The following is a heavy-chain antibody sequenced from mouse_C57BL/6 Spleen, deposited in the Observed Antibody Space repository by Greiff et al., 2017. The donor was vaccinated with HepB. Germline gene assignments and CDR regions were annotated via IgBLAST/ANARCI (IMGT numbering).Heavy chain of an antibody. D-gene: IGHD2-5*01. V-gene: IGHV1-82*01. CDR1: GYAFSSSW. J-gene: IGHJ3*01. CDR2: IYPGDGDT. Sequence: VKLQESGPELVKPGASVKISCKASGYAFSSSWMNWVKQRPGKGLEWIGRIYPGDGDTNYNGKFKGKATLTADKSSSTAYMQLSSLTSEDSAVYFCARWSYSNYSWFAYWGQGTLVTVSA. CDR3: ARWSYSNYSWFAY.